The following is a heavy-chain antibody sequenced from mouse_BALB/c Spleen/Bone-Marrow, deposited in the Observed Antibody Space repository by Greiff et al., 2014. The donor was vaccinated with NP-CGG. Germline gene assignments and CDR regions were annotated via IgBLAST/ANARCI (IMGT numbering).Heavy chain of an antibody. J-gene: IGHJ2*01. CDR1: GYTFPSYW. CDR3: VSKGYVNY. Sequence: VHLVESGAELAKPGASVKMSCKASGYTFPSYWMHWVKQRPGQGLEWIGYINPSTGYTDYNQKFKDKATLTADKSSSTAYMEMSSPTSDYSAFYYCVSKGYVNYWGQGTTVTVSS. V-gene: IGHV1-7*01. CDR2: INPSTGYT. D-gene: IGHD3-1*01.